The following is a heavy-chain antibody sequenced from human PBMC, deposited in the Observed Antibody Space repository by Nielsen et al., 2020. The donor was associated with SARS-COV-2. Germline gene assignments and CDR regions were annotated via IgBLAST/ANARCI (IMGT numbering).Heavy chain of an antibody. CDR1: GITFTSYA. Sequence: GGSLRLSCGASGITFTSYAMSWVRQAPGKGLEWVSAISGSGGSTYYADSVKGRFTISRDNSKNSLYLQMNSLRAEDTAVYYCAKNLIAARRMGYYYGMDVWGQGTTVTVSS. CDR3: AKNLIAARRMGYYYGMDV. V-gene: IGHV3-23*01. J-gene: IGHJ6*02. D-gene: IGHD6-6*01. CDR2: ISGSGGST.